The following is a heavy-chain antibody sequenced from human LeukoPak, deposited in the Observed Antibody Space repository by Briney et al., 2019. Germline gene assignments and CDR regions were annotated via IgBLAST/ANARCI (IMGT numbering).Heavy chain of an antibody. J-gene: IGHJ4*02. CDR2: IYYSGST. CDR3: ASHGGHSGGWYVDY. CDR1: GGSISSTTYY. D-gene: IGHD6-19*01. V-gene: IGHV4-39*01. Sequence: HPSETLSLTCTVSGGSISSTTYYWGWIRQPPGKGREWIGSIYYSGSTDYNSSLKSRLTISIDTSKNPFSLTLSSVTDADTAMYYCASHGGHSGGWYVDYWGQGTLVTVSS.